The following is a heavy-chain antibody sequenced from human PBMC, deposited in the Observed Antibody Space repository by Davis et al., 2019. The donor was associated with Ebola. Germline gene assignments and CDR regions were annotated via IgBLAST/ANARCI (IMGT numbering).Heavy chain of an antibody. V-gene: IGHV7-4-1*02. J-gene: IGHJ6*04. CDR2: INTNTGNP. D-gene: IGHD3-3*01. CDR3: ARDSRHYDFWSRQYYYYGMDV. Sequence: ASVKVSCKASGYTFTSYAMNWVRQAPGQGLEWMGWINTNTGNPTYAQGFTGLFVFSLDTSVSTAYLQISSLKAEDTAVYYCARDSRHYDFWSRQYYYYGMDVWAKGPRSPSPQ. CDR1: GYTFTSYA.